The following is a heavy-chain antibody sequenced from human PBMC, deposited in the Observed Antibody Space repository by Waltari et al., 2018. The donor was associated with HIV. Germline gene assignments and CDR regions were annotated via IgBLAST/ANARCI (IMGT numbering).Heavy chain of an antibody. D-gene: IGHD3-22*01. CDR2: IYSGGST. CDR1: GFTVSSTY. CDR3: ARVPKYYYDSSGPINYGMDV. J-gene: IGHJ6*02. V-gene: IGHV3-53*01. Sequence: EVQLVESGGGLIQPGGSLRLSCAASGFTVSSTYMSWVRQAPGKGLEGVSFIYSGGSTYYADPVKGRFTISRDNSKNTLYLQMNSLRAEDTAVYYCARVPKYYYDSSGPINYGMDVWGQGTTVTVSS.